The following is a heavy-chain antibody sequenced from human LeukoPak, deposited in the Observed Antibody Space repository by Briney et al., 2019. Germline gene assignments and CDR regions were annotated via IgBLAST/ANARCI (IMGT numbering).Heavy chain of an antibody. CDR1: GYIFTSYW. CDR2: IYPGDSDT. J-gene: IGHJ6*03. D-gene: IGHD1-26*01. Sequence: GESLKISCKGSGYIFTSYWIGWVRQLPGKGLEGMGIIYPGDSDTRYSPSCQGQVTITANKSISTSCLQWSSRKDSDTAMYYCARVVKSIGGSYWYYYYYMDVWGKGTTVTISS. CDR3: ARVVKSIGGSYWYYYYYMDV. V-gene: IGHV5-51*01.